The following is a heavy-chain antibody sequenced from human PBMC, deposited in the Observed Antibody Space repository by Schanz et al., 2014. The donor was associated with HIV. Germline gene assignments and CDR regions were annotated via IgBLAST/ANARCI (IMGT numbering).Heavy chain of an antibody. CDR1: GFTFRSYG. Sequence: QVQLVESGGGVVQPGRSLRLSCVASGFTFRSYGMYWVRQAPGKGLEWVTVIWYDGSNKYYADSLKGRFSISRDNSKKTLYLQMNSLRAEDTAVYYCARGEAITYYYHYYGMDVWGQGTTVTVSS. J-gene: IGHJ6*02. CDR2: IWYDGSNK. CDR3: ARGEAITYYYHYYGMDV. V-gene: IGHV3-33*01. D-gene: IGHD1-20*01.